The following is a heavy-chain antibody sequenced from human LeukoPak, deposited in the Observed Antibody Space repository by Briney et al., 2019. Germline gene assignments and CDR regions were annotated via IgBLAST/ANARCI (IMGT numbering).Heavy chain of an antibody. Sequence: GGSLRLSCAASGFTFSSYAMSWVRQAPGKGLEWVSAISGSGGSTYYADSVKGRFTISRDNSKNTLYLQMNSLRAEDTAVYYCAKDHYRGYSSGWPYAFDIWGQGTMVTVSS. D-gene: IGHD6-19*01. CDR1: GFTFSSYA. CDR3: AKDHYRGYSSGWPYAFDI. J-gene: IGHJ3*02. CDR2: ISGSGGST. V-gene: IGHV3-23*01.